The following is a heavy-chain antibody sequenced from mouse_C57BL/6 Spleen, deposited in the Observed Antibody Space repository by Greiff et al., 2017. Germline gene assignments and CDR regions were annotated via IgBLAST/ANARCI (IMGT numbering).Heavy chain of an antibody. CDR2: IWRGGST. CDR3: ANRNSLVFDV. V-gene: IGHV2-5*01. CDR1: GFSLTSYG. Sequence: VKLMESGPGLVQPSQSLSITCTVSGFSLTSYGVHWVRQSPGQGLEWLGVIWRGGSTVYNAAFMSRLGITKDNSKSQVVFKMNSMQADDTAIYYCANRNSLVFDVWGTGTTVTVSS. J-gene: IGHJ1*03.